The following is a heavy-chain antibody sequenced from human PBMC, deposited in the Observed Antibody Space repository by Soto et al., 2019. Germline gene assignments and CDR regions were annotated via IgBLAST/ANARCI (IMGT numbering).Heavy chain of an antibody. CDR3: ARHEGNGNVWPLDY. Sequence: SETLSLTCTVSGDSIGTTHSYWAWIRQSPGKGLEWIGNIHYSGSTYYIPSLRSRVTLSVDTSKNQFSLRLTSVTAEDTAVYYCARHEGNGNVWPLDYWGQGILVTVS. CDR1: GDSIGTTHSY. J-gene: IGHJ4*02. D-gene: IGHD2-8*01. CDR2: IHYSGST. V-gene: IGHV4-39*01.